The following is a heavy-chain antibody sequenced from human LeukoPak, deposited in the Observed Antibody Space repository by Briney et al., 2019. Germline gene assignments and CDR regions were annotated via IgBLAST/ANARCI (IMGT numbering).Heavy chain of an antibody. CDR3: ARDFEYCSSASCELDY. CDR2: INSDGSST. J-gene: IGHJ4*02. CDR1: GFTFSSYW. Sequence: GGSLRLSCAASGFTFSSYWMHWVRQAPGKGLVWVSRINSDGSSTSYADSVKGRFTISRDNAKNTLYLQMNSLRAEDTAVHYCARDFEYCSSASCELDYWGQGTLVTVSS. V-gene: IGHV3-74*01. D-gene: IGHD2-2*01.